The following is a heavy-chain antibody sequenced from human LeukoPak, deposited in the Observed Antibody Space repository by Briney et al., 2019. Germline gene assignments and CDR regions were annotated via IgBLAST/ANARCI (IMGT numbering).Heavy chain of an antibody. CDR3: ARDLHDQHFDY. V-gene: IGHV3-21*01. J-gene: IGHJ4*02. CDR1: GFTFSTCS. D-gene: IGHD4-11*01. CDR2: ISSSSSYI. Sequence: GGSLRLSCAASGFTFSTCSMNWVRQAPGKGLEWVSSISSSSSYIYYADSVKGRFTISRDNAKNPLYLQMNSLRAEDTAVYYCARDLHDQHFDYWGQGTLVTVSS.